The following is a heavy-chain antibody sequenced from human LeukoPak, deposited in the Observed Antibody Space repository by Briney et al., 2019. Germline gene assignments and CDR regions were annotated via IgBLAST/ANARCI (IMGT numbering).Heavy chain of an antibody. CDR1: GFTFDDYA. CDR2: ISWNSGSI. D-gene: IGHD2-21*02. J-gene: IGHJ4*02. CDR3: ASLSMVTPFDY. Sequence: GRSLRLSCAASGFTFDDYAMHWVRQAPGKGLEWVSGISWNSGSIGYADSVKGRFTISRDNAKNSLYLQMDSLRAEDTAVYYCASLSMVTPFDYWGQGTLVTVSS. V-gene: IGHV3-9*01.